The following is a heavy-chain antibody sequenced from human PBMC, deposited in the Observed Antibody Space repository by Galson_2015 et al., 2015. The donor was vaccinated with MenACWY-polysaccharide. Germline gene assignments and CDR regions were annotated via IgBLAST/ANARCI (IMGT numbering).Heavy chain of an antibody. CDR3: ARDLGDGYNCWFDP. D-gene: IGHD5-24*01. Sequence: VKVSCKASGYTFTSYAMHWVRQAPGQRLEWMGWINAGNGNTKYSQKLQGRVTITRDTSASTAYMELSSLRSEDTAVYYCARDLGDGYNCWFDPWGQGTLVTVSS. V-gene: IGHV1-3*01. J-gene: IGHJ5*02. CDR1: GYTFTSYA. CDR2: INAGNGNT.